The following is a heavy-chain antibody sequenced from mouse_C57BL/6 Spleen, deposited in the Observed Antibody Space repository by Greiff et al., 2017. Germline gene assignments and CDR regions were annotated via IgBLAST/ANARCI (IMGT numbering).Heavy chain of an antibody. J-gene: IGHJ2*01. CDR2: IYPGSGNT. Sequence: QVQLKQSGPELVKPGASVKISCKASGYSFTSYYIHWVKQRPGQGLEWIGWIYPGSGNTKYNEKFKGKATLTADTSSSTAYMQLSSLTSEDSAVYYCAETAQAPFDYWGQGTTLTVSS. V-gene: IGHV1-66*01. CDR1: GYSFTSYY. CDR3: AETAQAPFDY. D-gene: IGHD3-2*02.